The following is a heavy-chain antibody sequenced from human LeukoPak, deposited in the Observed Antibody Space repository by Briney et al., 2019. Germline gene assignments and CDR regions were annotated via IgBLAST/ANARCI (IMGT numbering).Heavy chain of an antibody. V-gene: IGHV4-34*01. CDR1: GESFSNHY. CDR2: IEHRGNT. J-gene: IGHJ4*02. D-gene: IGHD6-6*01. Sequence: PSETLSLSCVVNGESFSNHYWTWIRQSPGKGLEWIGEIEHRGNTNYNPSLKSRVTISVDTSKNEFSLKLKSVTAADTAVFYCARGRGVAASRGFDFWGQGTLVTVSS. CDR3: ARGRGVAASRGFDF.